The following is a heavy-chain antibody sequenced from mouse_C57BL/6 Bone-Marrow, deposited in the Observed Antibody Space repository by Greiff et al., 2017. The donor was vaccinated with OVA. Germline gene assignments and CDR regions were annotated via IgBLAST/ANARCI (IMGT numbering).Heavy chain of an antibody. CDR2: ISGGGGNT. J-gene: IGHJ4*01. D-gene: IGHD1-1*01. CDR1: GFTFSSYT. CDR3: ARPSITTASSYYAMDY. V-gene: IGHV5-9*01. Sequence: EVKLVESGGGLVKPGGSLKLSCAASGFTFSSYTMSWVRQTPEKRLEWVATISGGGGNTYYPDSVKGRFTISRDNAKNTLYLQMSSLRSEDTALYYCARPSITTASSYYAMDYWGQGTSVTVSS.